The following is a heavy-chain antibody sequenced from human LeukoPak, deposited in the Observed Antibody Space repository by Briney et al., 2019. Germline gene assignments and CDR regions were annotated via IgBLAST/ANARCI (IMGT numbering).Heavy chain of an antibody. CDR1: GFTFDDYG. CDR3: ASLADYYDSSGPPGGAFDI. Sequence: RAGGSLRLSCTASGFTFDDYGMSWVRQAPGKGLEWVSGINWNGGSTGYADSVKGRFTISRDNAKNSLYLQMNSLRAEDTALYYCASLADYYDSSGPPGGAFDIWGQGTMVTVSS. CDR2: INWNGGST. J-gene: IGHJ3*02. D-gene: IGHD3-22*01. V-gene: IGHV3-20*04.